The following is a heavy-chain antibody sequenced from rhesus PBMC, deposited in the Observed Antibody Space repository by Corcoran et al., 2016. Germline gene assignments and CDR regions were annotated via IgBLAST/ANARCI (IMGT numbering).Heavy chain of an antibody. CDR3: VRDKDVAGTVTFDS. V-gene: IGHV4-73*01. D-gene: IGHD5-24*01. CDR2: FAGKSART. J-gene: IGHJ4*01. Sequence: QVKLQLRGEGLVELSETLSLTCAVYGDSITGLYWSWIRQSPGKGLEWIGSFAGKSARTYYNPSLKTRVAISKDTSKNQFSLRLNSVPAADTAVYYCVRDKDVAGTVTFDSWGQGVLVTVSS. CDR1: GDSITGLY.